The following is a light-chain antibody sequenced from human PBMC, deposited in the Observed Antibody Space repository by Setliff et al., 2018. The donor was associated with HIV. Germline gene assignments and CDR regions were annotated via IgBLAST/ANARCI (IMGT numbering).Light chain of an antibody. CDR2: DNN. Sequence: QSVLTQPPSVSAAPGQKVTISCSGSSPNVGNNYVSWYQHLPGTAPKLLIYDNNKRPSEIPDRFSGSKSGTSATLDITGLQTGDEADYYCGTWDSSLSAGIFGGGTKVTVL. CDR1: SPNVGNNY. V-gene: IGLV1-51*01. CDR3: GTWDSSLSAGI. J-gene: IGLJ2*01.